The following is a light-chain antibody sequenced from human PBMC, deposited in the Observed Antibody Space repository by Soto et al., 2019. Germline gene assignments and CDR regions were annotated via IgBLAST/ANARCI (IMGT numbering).Light chain of an antibody. V-gene: IGLV1-40*01. J-gene: IGLJ2*01. CDR3: QSYDSSLSGVV. CDR1: SSNIGADYD. CDR2: DNN. Sequence: QSVLTQPPSVSGAPGQRVTISCTGSSSNIGADYDVRWYQQLPGTAPKLLIYDNNNRPSGVPDRFSGSKSGTSASLAITGLQAEDEADYYCQSYDSSLSGVVFGGGTQLTVL.